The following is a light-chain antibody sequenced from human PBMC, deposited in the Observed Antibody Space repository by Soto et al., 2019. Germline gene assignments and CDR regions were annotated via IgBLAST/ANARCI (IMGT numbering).Light chain of an antibody. CDR3: QQYGSSSYT. V-gene: IGKV3-20*01. J-gene: IGKJ2*01. CDR2: GAS. CDR1: QSVSSSY. Sequence: EIVLTQSPGTLSLSPGERATLSCRASQSVSSSYLAWYQQKPGQAPRLLIYGASSRATGIPDRFSGRGSGTDLTLTISRLEPEDCAVYYCQQYGSSSYTCGQGTKLEIK.